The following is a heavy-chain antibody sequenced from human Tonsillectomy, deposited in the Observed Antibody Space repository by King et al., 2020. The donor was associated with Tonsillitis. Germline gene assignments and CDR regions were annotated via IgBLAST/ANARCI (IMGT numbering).Heavy chain of an antibody. V-gene: IGHV3-30*02. CDR3: SRDYSSGYFDY. CDR1: RFTFSTYG. CDR2: IRYDASNE. J-gene: IGHJ4*02. Sequence: VQLVESGGGVVQPGGSLRLSCEASRFTFSTYGMHWVRQAPGKGLEWVAFIRYDASNEYYADSVKGRFTISKDKSKNRLYLQLNSLRAEDTGVYYCSRDYSSGYFDYWGQGTLVTVSS. D-gene: IGHD3-22*01.